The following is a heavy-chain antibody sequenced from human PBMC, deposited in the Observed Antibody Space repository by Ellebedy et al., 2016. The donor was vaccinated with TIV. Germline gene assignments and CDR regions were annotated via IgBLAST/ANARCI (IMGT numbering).Heavy chain of an antibody. Sequence: PGGSLRLSCAASGFTFSNYWMHWVRQAPGKGLVWVSRINSDGSSTGYADSVKGRFTISSANAKNTLYLQMNSLRAEDTAVYYCTKDSGWEHEYWGQGTLVTVSS. J-gene: IGHJ4*02. CDR3: TKDSGWEHEY. CDR2: INSDGSST. CDR1: GFTFSNYW. V-gene: IGHV3-74*01. D-gene: IGHD4-23*01.